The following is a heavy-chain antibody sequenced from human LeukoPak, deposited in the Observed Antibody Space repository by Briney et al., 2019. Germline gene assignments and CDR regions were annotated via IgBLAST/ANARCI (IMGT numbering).Heavy chain of an antibody. CDR3: ASAVAANYFDY. D-gene: IGHD6-19*01. CDR1: GYSFTNFW. J-gene: IGHJ4*02. Sequence: GESLKISCKGSGYSFTNFWIGWVRQMPGKGLEWMGIIYPGDSDTRYSPSFQSQVIISADKSISTAYLQWSSLKASDTAMYYCASAVAANYFDYWGQGTLVTVSS. V-gene: IGHV5-51*01. CDR2: IYPGDSDT.